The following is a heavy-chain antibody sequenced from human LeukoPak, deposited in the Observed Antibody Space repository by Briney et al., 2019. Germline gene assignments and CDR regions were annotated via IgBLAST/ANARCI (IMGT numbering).Heavy chain of an antibody. V-gene: IGHV1-2*04. CDR1: GYTFTGYY. J-gene: IGHJ5*02. CDR2: INPNSGGT. D-gene: IGHD2-2*01. Sequence: ASVKVSCKASGYTFTGYYMHWVRQAPGQGLEWMGWINPNSGGTNYAQKFQGWVTMTRDTSISTAYMELSRLRSDDTAVYYCVRYHCTTTTCGFDPWGQGTLVTVSS. CDR3: VRYHCTTTTCGFDP.